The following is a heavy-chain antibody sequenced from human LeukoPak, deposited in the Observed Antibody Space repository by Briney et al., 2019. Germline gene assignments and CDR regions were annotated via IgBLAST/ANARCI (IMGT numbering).Heavy chain of an antibody. D-gene: IGHD5-18*01. CDR3: ARDSGYSYGYHDY. V-gene: IGHV3-33*08. J-gene: IGHJ4*02. Sequence: GGSLRLSCAASGFAFSSYGMHWVRQAPGKGLEWVAVIWYDGSNKYYADSVKGRFTISRDNSKNTLYLQMNSLRAEDTAVYYCARDSGYSYGYHDYWGQGTLVTVSS. CDR1: GFAFSSYG. CDR2: IWYDGSNK.